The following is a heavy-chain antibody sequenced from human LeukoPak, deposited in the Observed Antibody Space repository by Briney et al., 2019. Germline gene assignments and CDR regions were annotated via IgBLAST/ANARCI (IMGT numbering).Heavy chain of an antibody. CDR1: GGTFSSYA. Sequence: SVKVSCKASGGTFSSYAISWVRQAPGQGPEWMGRIIPILGIANYAQKFQGRVTITADKSTSTAYMELSSLRSEDTAVYYCARDITDGDYGAYFDYWGQGTLVTVSS. CDR3: ARDITDGDYGAYFDY. CDR2: IIPILGIA. D-gene: IGHD4-17*01. J-gene: IGHJ4*02. V-gene: IGHV1-69*04.